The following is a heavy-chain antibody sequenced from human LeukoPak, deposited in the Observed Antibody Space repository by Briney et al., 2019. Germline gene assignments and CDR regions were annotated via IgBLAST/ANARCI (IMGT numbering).Heavy chain of an antibody. Sequence: SETLSLTCAVYGGSFSGYYWSWIRQPPGKGLEWIGEINHSGSTNYNPSLKSRVTISVDTSKNQFSLKLSSVTAADTAVYYCASTERYDILTGYSEETHAFDIWGQGTMVTVSS. CDR1: GGSFSGYY. CDR2: INHSGST. CDR3: ASTERYDILTGYSEETHAFDI. V-gene: IGHV4-34*01. J-gene: IGHJ3*02. D-gene: IGHD3-9*01.